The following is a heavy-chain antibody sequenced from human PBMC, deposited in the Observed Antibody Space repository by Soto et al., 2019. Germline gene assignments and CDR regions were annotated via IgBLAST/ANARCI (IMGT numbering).Heavy chain of an antibody. CDR2: IRAYNGNT. V-gene: IGHV1-18*01. CDR3: XXDAPPEDY. Sequence: QVQLVQSGTEVKKPGASVKVSCKASGYTFTSYGISWVRQAPGQGLEWMGWIRAYNGNTNYAQKLQGRVTMTTDTXXXXXXXXXXXXXXXDTXXXXXXXDAPPEDYWGQGTLVTVSS. CDR1: GYTFTSYG. J-gene: IGHJ4*02.